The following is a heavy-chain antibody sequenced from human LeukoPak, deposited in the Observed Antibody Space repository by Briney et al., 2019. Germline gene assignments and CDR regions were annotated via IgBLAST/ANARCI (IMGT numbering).Heavy chain of an antibody. CDR2: MNPNSGGT. Sequence: GASVKVSCKASGYTLTGHSMHWVRQAPGQGLEWMGWMNPNSGGTKYTRKFQGRVTMTRDTSISTAYMELSRLTSDETAMYYCARDKLGLGELSLYDEWGQGTQVTVSS. CDR3: ARDKLGLGELSLYDE. D-gene: IGHD3-16*02. V-gene: IGHV1-2*02. J-gene: IGHJ4*02. CDR1: GYTLTGHS.